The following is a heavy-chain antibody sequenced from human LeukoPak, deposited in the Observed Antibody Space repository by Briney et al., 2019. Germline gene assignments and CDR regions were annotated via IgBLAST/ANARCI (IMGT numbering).Heavy chain of an antibody. V-gene: IGHV1-46*01. CDR1: GNSFISFA. D-gene: IGHD4-23*01. J-gene: IGHJ5*02. Sequence: SGNSFISFAISWVRQAPGQGLEWMGIINPSGGSTSYAQKFQGRVTMTRDMSTSTDYMELSSLRSEDTAVYYCARDNSVEDTAWWFDPWGQGTLVTVSS. CDR3: ARDNSVEDTAWWFDP. CDR2: INPSGGST.